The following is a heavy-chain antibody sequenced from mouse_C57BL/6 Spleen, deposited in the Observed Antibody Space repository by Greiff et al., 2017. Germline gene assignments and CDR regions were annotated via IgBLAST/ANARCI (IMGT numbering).Heavy chain of an antibody. CDR3: ARRGGLHWYFGV. J-gene: IGHJ1*03. CDR1: GYTFTDYE. CDR2: IDPATGGT. V-gene: IGHV1-15*01. Sequence: QVQLQQSGAELVRPGASVKLSCKASGYTFTDYEMNWVKQTPVHGLEWIGAIDPATGGTAYNQKFKGKAILTADNSSSTAYMELRSLTSEDSSVFACARRGGLHWYFGVWGTGTTVTVSS. D-gene: IGHD1-1*02.